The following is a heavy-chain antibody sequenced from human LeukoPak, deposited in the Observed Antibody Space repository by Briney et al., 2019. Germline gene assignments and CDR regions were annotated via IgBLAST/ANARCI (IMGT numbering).Heavy chain of an antibody. CDR3: AKDQGSSYSGSYLLFGY. J-gene: IGHJ4*02. CDR1: GFTFSSYA. D-gene: IGHD1-26*01. Sequence: PGGSLRLSCAASGFTFSSYAMSWVRQAPGKWLEWVSAITGSGGSTYYADSVKGRFTISRDNSKNTLYLQMNSLRAEDTAVYYCAKDQGSSYSGSYLLFGYWGQGTLVTVSS. CDR2: ITGSGGST. V-gene: IGHV3-23*01.